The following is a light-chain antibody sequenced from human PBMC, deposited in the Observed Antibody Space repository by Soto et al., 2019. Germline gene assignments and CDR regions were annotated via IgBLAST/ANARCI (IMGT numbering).Light chain of an antibody. J-gene: IGLJ2*01. CDR1: SSNIGAGYD. Sequence: QSVLTQPPSVSGAPGQRVTISCTGSSSNIGAGYDVHWYQQLPGTAPKLLVHGNTDRPSGVPDRFSGSKSGTLASLAITGLQAEDEADYYCQSYDSSLSGWLFGGGTKLTVL. CDR2: GNT. V-gene: IGLV1-40*01. CDR3: QSYDSSLSGWL.